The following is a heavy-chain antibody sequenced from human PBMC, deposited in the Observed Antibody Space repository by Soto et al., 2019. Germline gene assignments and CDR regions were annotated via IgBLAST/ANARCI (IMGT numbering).Heavy chain of an antibody. Sequence: QVHLQESGPGLVKHSETLSLTCTVSGDSISTDYWSWIRQSPGKGLEWIGFIYYGGSTNYNPSLKSRVTISVDTPKNQFSLKLSSVTAADTAVYYCAKNWNWGSLVHWGQGTLVTVSS. CDR2: IYYGGST. CDR1: GDSISTDY. V-gene: IGHV4-59*08. D-gene: IGHD7-27*01. J-gene: IGHJ4*02. CDR3: AKNWNWGSLVH.